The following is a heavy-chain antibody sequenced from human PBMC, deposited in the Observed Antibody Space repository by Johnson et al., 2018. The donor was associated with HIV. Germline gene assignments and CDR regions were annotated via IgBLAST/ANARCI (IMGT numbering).Heavy chain of an antibody. D-gene: IGHD5-18*01. J-gene: IGHJ3*01. Sequence: QVQLVESGGGVVQPGRSLRLSCAASGFTFSSYAMHWVRQAPGTGLEWVAVISYDGSNKYYADYVKGRFTISRDNSKNTLYLQMNSLRAEDTAVYYCARVTHIQLWANDA. V-gene: IGHV3-30-3*01. CDR1: GFTFSSYA. CDR3: ARVTHIQLWANDA. CDR2: ISYDGSNK.